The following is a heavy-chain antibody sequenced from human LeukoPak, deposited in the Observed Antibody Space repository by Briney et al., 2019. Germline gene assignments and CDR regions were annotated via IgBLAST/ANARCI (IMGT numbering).Heavy chain of an antibody. CDR1: ASTFREHA. CDR3: VYYDSSGYYYGRLRY. D-gene: IGHD3-22*01. Sequence: GGSLRLSCAASASTFREHALSWVRQTPGKGLEWVSAISAAGDTTLYADSVKGRFTISRDNSRDTLFLHMSSLRAEDTAIYFCVYYDSSGYYYGRLRYWGQGTPVTVSS. J-gene: IGHJ4*02. V-gene: IGHV3-23*01. CDR2: ISAAGDTT.